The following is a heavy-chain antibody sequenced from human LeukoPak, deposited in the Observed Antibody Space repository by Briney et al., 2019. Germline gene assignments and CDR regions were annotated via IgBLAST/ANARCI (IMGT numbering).Heavy chain of an antibody. D-gene: IGHD3-22*01. CDR2: ISSNGGNT. Sequence: GRSLRLSCVASGFTFSSYAMHWVRQAPGKGLEYVSAISSNGGNTYYANSVKGRFTISRDNSQNTLYLQMGSLRSEDMAMYYCARDGGSPDYYDSSGYCDYWGQGTLVTVSS. J-gene: IGHJ4*02. V-gene: IGHV3-64*01. CDR3: ARDGGSPDYYDSSGYCDY. CDR1: GFTFSSYA.